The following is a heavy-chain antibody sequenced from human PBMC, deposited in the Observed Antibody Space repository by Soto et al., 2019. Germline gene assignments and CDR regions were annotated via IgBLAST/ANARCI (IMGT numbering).Heavy chain of an antibody. V-gene: IGHV3-64D*06. J-gene: IGHJ6*02. CDR3: VCGGDPSDYQYGMDV. CDR2: ISSGGLST. D-gene: IGHD2-21*02. Sequence: GGSLRLSCSASGFTFSSYAMHWVRQAPGKGLEYVSAISSGGLSTYYADSVKGRFTISRDNSKNTLYPQMSILRAEDTAVYYCVCGGDPSDYQYGMDVWGQGTTVTVSS. CDR1: GFTFSSYA.